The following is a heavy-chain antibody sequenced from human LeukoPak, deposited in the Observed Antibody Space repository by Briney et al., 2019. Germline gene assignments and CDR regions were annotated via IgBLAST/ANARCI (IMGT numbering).Heavy chain of an antibody. D-gene: IGHD6-13*01. Sequence: GGSLRLSCAASGFTFSSYSMNWVRQAPGRGLEWVSYISSSSSTIYYADSVKGRFTISRDNAKSSLYLQMNSLRAEDTAVYYCARAGITTTGPLFQHWGQGTLVTVSS. CDR3: ARAGITTTGPLFQH. CDR1: GFTFSSYS. V-gene: IGHV3-48*01. J-gene: IGHJ1*01. CDR2: ISSSSSTI.